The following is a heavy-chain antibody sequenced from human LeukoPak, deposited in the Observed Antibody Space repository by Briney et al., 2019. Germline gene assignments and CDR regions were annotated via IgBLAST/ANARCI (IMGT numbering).Heavy chain of an antibody. V-gene: IGHV3-48*01. D-gene: IGHD1-1*01. CDR2: ISASGSNI. CDR3: ARVKGTYFDY. CDR1: GFPLSSYS. J-gene: IGHJ4*02. Sequence: PGGSLRLSCAASGFPLSSYSINWFRQAPGKGLEWAAYISASGSNIYYVDSVMGRFTVSRDNPKSSLFLQMNSPRAEDTAVYYCARVKGTYFDYWGQGALVTVSS.